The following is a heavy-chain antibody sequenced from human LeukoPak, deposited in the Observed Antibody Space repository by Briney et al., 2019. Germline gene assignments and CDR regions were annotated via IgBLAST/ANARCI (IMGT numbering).Heavy chain of an antibody. Sequence: PGGSLRLSCAASGFTFSSYGMHWVRQAPGKGLEWVAVISYDGSNKYYADSVKGRFTISRDNAKNSLYLQMNNLRVEDTAVYYCARAFGPVYGSDSLNFWGQGTLVTVSS. CDR2: ISYDGSNK. CDR1: GFTFSSYG. J-gene: IGHJ4*02. V-gene: IGHV3-30*03. D-gene: IGHD3-10*01. CDR3: ARAFGPVYGSDSLNF.